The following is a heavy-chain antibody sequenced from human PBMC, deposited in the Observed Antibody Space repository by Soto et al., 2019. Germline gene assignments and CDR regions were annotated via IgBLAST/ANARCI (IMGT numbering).Heavy chain of an antibody. CDR2: IYPSDSDT. D-gene: IGHD3-3*01. J-gene: IGHJ4*02. Sequence: GESLKISFKGSGYNFAGDWIAWVRQMPGKGLELMGIIYPSDSDTRYRPSFQGQVTISADKSISSAYLQWSSLRASDTAMYYCARGGVSTRTFDYWGQGTPVTVSS. CDR1: GYNFAGDW. CDR3: ARGGVSTRTFDY. V-gene: IGHV5-51*01.